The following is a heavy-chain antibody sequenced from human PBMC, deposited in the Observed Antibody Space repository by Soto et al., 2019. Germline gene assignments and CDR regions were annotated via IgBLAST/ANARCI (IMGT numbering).Heavy chain of an antibody. CDR3: ARDDVLDP. CDR1: GGTFSSYT. Sequence: SVKVSCKASGGTFSSYTIGWVRQAPGQGLEWMGRIIPILGIANYAQKFQGRVTITADKSTSAAYMELSSLRSEDTAVYYCARDDVLDPWGQGTLVTVSS. D-gene: IGHD3-10*02. CDR2: IIPILGIA. J-gene: IGHJ5*02. V-gene: IGHV1-69*04.